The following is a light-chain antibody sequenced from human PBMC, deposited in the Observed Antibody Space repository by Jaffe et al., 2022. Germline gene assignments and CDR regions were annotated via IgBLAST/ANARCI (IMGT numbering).Light chain of an antibody. CDR1: KLGDKY. Sequence: SYELTQPPSVSVSPGQTASITCFGDKLGDKYACWYQQKPGQSPVLVIYQDSKRPSGIPDRFSGSNSGNTATLTISGTQAMDEADYYCQAWDSSTAPVLFGGGTKLTVL. CDR3: QAWDSSTAPVL. CDR2: QDS. J-gene: IGLJ2*01. V-gene: IGLV3-1*01.